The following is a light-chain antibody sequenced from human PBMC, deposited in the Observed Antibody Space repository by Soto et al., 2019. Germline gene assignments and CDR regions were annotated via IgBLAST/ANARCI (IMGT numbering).Light chain of an antibody. V-gene: IGKV1-12*01. CDR2: AAS. J-gene: IGKJ3*01. CDR1: RDIGTW. Sequence: DIQMTQSPSSVSASVGDRVTITCRASRDIGTWLAWYQQIPGKAPKLLIFAASTLQNRVPSRFSGSGSGTDFTLTISRLQPEDFATYYCQQASVLPFTFGPGTKVDMK. CDR3: QQASVLPFT.